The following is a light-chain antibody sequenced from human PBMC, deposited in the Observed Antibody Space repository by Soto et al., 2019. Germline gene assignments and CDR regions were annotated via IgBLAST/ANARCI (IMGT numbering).Light chain of an antibody. CDR3: QQYGASPPYT. CDR2: AAS. CDR1: RSFASSY. V-gene: IGKV3-20*01. J-gene: IGKJ2*01. Sequence: EIVLTQSPGTLSLSPGERATLSCRASRSFASSYLAWYQHKPGQAPRLLIYAASIRATGVPDRFSGSGSGTDFTLTMSRLEPEDSAVYYCQQYGASPPYTFGQGTKVEIK.